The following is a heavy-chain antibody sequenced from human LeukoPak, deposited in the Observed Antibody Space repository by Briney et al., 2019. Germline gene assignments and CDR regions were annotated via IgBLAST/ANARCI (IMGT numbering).Heavy chain of an antibody. J-gene: IGHJ3*02. CDR1: GGSFSDYY. D-gene: IGHD6-19*01. CDR3: ARIPTNAVPSAHNGFDI. V-gene: IGHV4-34*01. CDR2: INHSGRT. Sequence: SETLSLTCAVYGGSFSDYYWSWIRQSPGRGLEWIGEINHSGRTNYNSSLKSRVTILIDTTNSHFSLRLNSVTAADTSIYYCARIPTNAVPSAHNGFDIWGQGTMLTVSS.